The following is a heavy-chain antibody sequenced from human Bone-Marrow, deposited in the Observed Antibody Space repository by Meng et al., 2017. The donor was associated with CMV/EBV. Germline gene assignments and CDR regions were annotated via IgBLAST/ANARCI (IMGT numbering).Heavy chain of an antibody. J-gene: IGHJ6*02. V-gene: IGHV1-18*01. CDR1: GYTFTSYG. Sequence: ASVKVSCKASGYTFTSYGISWVRQAPGQGLEWMGWISAYNGNTNYAQKLQGRVTMTTDTSTSTAYMELRSLRSDDTAVYYCARPAVAGNYYYYGMDVWGQGTTVTVSS. CDR2: ISAYNGNT. D-gene: IGHD6-19*01. CDR3: ARPAVAGNYYYYGMDV.